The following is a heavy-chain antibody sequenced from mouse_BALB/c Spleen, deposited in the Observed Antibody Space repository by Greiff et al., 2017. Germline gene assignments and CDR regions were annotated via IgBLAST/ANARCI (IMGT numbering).Heavy chain of an antibody. CDR3: ARAGTGAMDY. D-gene: IGHD4-1*01. V-gene: IGHV5-4*02. J-gene: IGHJ4*01. CDR2: ISDGGSYT. Sequence: EVQRVESGGGLVKPGGSLKLSCAASGFTFSDYYMYWVRQTPEKRLEWVATISDGGSYTYYPDSVKGRFTISRDNAKNNLYLQMSSLKSEDTAMYYCARAGTGAMDYWGQGTSGTVSS. CDR1: GFTFSDYY.